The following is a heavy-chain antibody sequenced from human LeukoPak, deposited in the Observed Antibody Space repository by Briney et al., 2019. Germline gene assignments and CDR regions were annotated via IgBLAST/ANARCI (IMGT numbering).Heavy chain of an antibody. CDR2: INPSGGST. V-gene: IGHV1-46*01. CDR1: GYTFTSYG. D-gene: IGHD2-15*01. J-gene: IGHJ5*02. Sequence: ASVKVSCKASGYTFTSYGISWVRQAPGQGLEWMGIINPSGGSTSYAQKFQGRVTMTRDMSTSTVYMELSSLRSEDTAVYYCARGGFRAATLLDWFDPWGQGTLVTVSS. CDR3: ARGGFRAATLLDWFDP.